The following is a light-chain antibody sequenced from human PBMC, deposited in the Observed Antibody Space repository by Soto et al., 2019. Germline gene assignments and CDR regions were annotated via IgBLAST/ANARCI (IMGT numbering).Light chain of an antibody. J-gene: IGKJ4*01. CDR1: QSISTY. V-gene: IGKV1-39*01. CDR2: DVS. Sequence: DIQMTQSPSSLSASVGDTVTITCRASQSISTYLNWCQQKPGKAPKVPIYDVSTLQSGVPSRFSGSGSGTDFTLTINNLQPEDFATYYCQQTSIIPLTFGGGTKVESK. CDR3: QQTSIIPLT.